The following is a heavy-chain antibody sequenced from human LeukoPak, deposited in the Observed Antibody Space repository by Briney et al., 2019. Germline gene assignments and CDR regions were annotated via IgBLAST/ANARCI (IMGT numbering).Heavy chain of an antibody. CDR3: AKERRRVDTEMVRSYYFEN. CDR1: GFSFSSSA. J-gene: IGHJ4*02. V-gene: IGHV3-23*01. D-gene: IGHD5-18*01. Sequence: PGGSLRLSCAGSGFSFSSSAMSWVRQTPGKGREGVSSITGNGATTYSSDSVKGRFTISRDNSRNTLSLQMSSLRVEDTAVYYCAKERRRVDTEMVRSYYFENWGQGTLVTVSS. CDR2: ITGNGATT.